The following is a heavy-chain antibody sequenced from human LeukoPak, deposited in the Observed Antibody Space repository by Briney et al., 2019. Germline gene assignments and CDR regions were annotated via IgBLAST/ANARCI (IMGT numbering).Heavy chain of an antibody. Sequence: ASVKVSCKVSGYTLTELSMHWVRQAPGKGLEWRGGFYPEDGETIYAQKFQGRVTMTEDTSTDTAYMELSSLRSEDTAVYYCARDVSGSYYYYYYGMDVWGQGTTVTVSS. V-gene: IGHV1-24*01. D-gene: IGHD1-26*01. CDR1: GYTLTELS. J-gene: IGHJ6*02. CDR3: ARDVSGSYYYYYYGMDV. CDR2: FYPEDGET.